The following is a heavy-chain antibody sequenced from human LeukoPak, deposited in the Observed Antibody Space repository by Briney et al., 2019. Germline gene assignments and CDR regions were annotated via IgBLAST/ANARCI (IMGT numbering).Heavy chain of an antibody. J-gene: IGHJ4*02. CDR2: INPNSGDT. Sequence: ASVKVSCKASGYTFTSYYMNWVRQAPGQGLEWMGWINPNSGDTNYAQKFQGRVTMTRDTSISAAYMELSRLRFDDTAVYYCAREVWSGGWDYWGQGTLVTVSS. V-gene: IGHV1-2*02. CDR1: GYTFTSYY. CDR3: AREVWSGGWDY. D-gene: IGHD3-3*01.